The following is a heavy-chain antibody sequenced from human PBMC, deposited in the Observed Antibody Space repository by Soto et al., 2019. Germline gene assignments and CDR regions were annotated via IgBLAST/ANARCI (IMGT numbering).Heavy chain of an antibody. Sequence: GRPQRDSKGAAGGTFGGSGVHRVRQDSGKGLEWVGRIRSKANSYATAYAASVKGRFTISRDDSKNTAYLQRNSLKTEDTAVYYCTRRAVRATTDDAPDIWGQGTMVTVSS. CDR1: GGTFGGSG. CDR3: TRRAVRATTDDAPDI. V-gene: IGHV3-73*01. D-gene: IGHD1-26*01. J-gene: IGHJ3*02. CDR2: IRSKANSYAT.